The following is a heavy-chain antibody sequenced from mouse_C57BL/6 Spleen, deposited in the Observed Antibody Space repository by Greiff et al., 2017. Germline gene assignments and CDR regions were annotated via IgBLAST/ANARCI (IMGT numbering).Heavy chain of an antibody. D-gene: IGHD2-12*01. CDR2: ISYYGSN. V-gene: IGHV3-6*01. Sequence: EVQLQESGPGLVKPSQSLSLTCSVTGYSITSGYYWNWIRQFPGNKLEWMGYISYYGSNNYNPSLQNRISITRDTSKNQFFLKLNSETTEDTATEYGARAPLRRTEGYLDVWGTGTTVTVSS. CDR1: GYSITSGYY. CDR3: ARAPLRRTEGYLDV. J-gene: IGHJ1*03.